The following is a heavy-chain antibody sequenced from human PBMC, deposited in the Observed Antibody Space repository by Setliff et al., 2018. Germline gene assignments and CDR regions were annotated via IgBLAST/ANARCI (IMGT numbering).Heavy chain of an antibody. D-gene: IGHD3-22*01. CDR1: GFTFTNYG. V-gene: IGHV1-18*01. J-gene: IGHJ4*02. CDR2: INNYNFNT. CDR3: ARINFYVSSGYYYAPEL. Sequence: ASVKVSCKSSGFTFTNYGITWVRQVPGQGLEWMGWINNYNFNTQYAQKFQGRVTVTTDTSTTTAYMELRSLRADDTAVYYCARINFYVSSGYYYAPELWGQGTTVTVSS.